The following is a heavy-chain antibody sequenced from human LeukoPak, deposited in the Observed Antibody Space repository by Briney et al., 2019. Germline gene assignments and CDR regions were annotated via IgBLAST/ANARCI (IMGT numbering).Heavy chain of an antibody. CDR1: GGSISSSSYY. Sequence: SETLSLTCTVSGGSISSSSYYWAWVRQPPGKGLEWIGNIYYSGTTYYNPSLKSRLTISVDTSKNLFSLKLSSVTAADTAVYYCKIVLVTAVRAYYLDYWGQGTLVTVSS. CDR3: KIVLVTAVRAYYLDY. CDR2: IYYSGTT. V-gene: IGHV4-39*01. D-gene: IGHD2-21*02. J-gene: IGHJ4*02.